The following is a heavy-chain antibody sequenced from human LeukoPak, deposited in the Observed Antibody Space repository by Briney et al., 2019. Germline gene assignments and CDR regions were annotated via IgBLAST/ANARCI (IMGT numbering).Heavy chain of an antibody. CDR2: IYHTGSN. D-gene: IGHD6-13*01. J-gene: IGHJ3*02. Sequence: PSETLSLTCLVSSGSVSSYYWTWVRQPPGKGLEWIGYIYHTGSNNYSTSLKSRVTMYVDTSKNQLSLKLSSVTAADTAMYYCARARYTNSWYAVDIWGQGTMVTVSS. V-gene: IGHV4-59*08. CDR3: ARARYTNSWYAVDI. CDR1: SGSVSSYY.